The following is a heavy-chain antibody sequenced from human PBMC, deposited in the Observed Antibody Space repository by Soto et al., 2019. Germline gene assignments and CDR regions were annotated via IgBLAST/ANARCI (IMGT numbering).Heavy chain of an antibody. J-gene: IGHJ4*02. D-gene: IGHD3-22*01. CDR3: ASFYYDSSGYYTPIDY. Sequence: SVKVSCKASGFAFTSSAVQWVRQARGQRLEWIGWIVVGSGNTNYAQKFQERVTITRDMSTSTAYMELSSLRSEDTAVYYCASFYYDSSGYYTPIDYWGQGTLVTVSS. CDR1: GFAFTSSA. V-gene: IGHV1-58*01. CDR2: IVVGSGNT.